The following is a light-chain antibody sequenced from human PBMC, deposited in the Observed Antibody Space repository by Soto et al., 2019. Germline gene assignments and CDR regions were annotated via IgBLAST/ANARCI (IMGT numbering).Light chain of an antibody. J-gene: IGKJ1*01. V-gene: IGKV3-20*01. Sequence: EIVLTQSPGTLSLSPGERATLSCRASQSVSSSYLAWYQHKPGQAPRLLIYGASSRATGIPDMFSGSGSGTDFTLTISRLEPEDFAVYYCQRYGSPPLTFGQGTKVEIK. CDR2: GAS. CDR3: QRYGSPPLT. CDR1: QSVSSSY.